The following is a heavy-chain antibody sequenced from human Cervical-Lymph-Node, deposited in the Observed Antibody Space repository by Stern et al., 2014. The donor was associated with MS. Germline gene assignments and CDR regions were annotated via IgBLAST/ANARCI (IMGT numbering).Heavy chain of an antibody. Sequence: QMQLVQSGPDVKKPGASVQISCKTSGFRFTQYYLHWVRQTPGPGLQWMGFINPVYGSTTYAQNFQDRVVMTRDTSTSTVFIELSGLTSEDTAVYYCAKWLHGFAFDFWGPGTVITVSS. J-gene: IGHJ3*01. D-gene: IGHD5-12*01. CDR1: GFRFTQYY. CDR3: AKWLHGFAFDF. CDR2: INPVYGST. V-gene: IGHV1-46*01.